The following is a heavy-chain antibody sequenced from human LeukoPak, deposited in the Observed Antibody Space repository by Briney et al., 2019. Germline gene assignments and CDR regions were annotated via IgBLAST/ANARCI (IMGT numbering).Heavy chain of an antibody. CDR2: INHSGST. CDR3: ARHRAARPLGY. J-gene: IGHJ4*02. V-gene: IGHV4-34*01. D-gene: IGHD6-6*01. CDR1: GGSFGGYY. Sequence: SETLSLTCAVYGGSFGGYYWSWIRQPPGKGLEWIGEINHSGSTNYNPSLKSRVTISVDTSKNQFSLKLSSVTAADTAVYYCARHRAARPLGYWGQGTLVTVSS.